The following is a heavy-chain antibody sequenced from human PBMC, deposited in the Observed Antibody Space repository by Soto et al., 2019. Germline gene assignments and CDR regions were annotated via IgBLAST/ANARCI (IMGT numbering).Heavy chain of an antibody. Sequence: VQLLESGGDLVQPGGSLRLSCVASGFILNNYAMSWVRQAPGKGLEWVSTIGGTDGDSDGVPWYEDSVKGRLTISRASSANTLFLHMGNLGGEDLALYYCVKRGRNWGAFDVWGQGTTVVVSS. V-gene: IGHV3-23*01. CDR3: VKRGRNWGAFDV. CDR2: IGGTDGDSDGVP. D-gene: IGHD7-27*01. J-gene: IGHJ3*01. CDR1: GFILNNYA.